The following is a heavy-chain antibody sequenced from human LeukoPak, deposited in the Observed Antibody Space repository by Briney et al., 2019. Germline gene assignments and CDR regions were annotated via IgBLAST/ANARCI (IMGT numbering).Heavy chain of an antibody. CDR1: GYTFTNYD. CDR2: INPSGGST. D-gene: IGHD6-19*01. Sequence: ASVKVSCKASGYTFTNYDINWVRQAPGQGLEWMGIINPSGGSTSYAQKFQGRVTMTRGTSTSTVYMELSSLRSEDTAVYYCARAVAGTLDYWGQGTLVTVSS. CDR3: ARAVAGTLDY. V-gene: IGHV1-46*01. J-gene: IGHJ4*02.